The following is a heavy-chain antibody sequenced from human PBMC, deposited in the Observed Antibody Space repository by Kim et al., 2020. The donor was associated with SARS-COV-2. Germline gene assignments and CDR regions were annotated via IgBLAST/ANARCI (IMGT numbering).Heavy chain of an antibody. D-gene: IGHD3-16*01. Sequence: GGSLRLSCAASGFTFSSYGMHWVRQAPGKGLEWVAVISYDGSNKYYADSVKGRFTISRDNSKNTLYLQMNSLRAEDTAVYYCAKDLIKVDPRQVGGWGFDYWGQGTLVTVSS. CDR3: AKDLIKVDPRQVGGWGFDY. CDR2: ISYDGSNK. J-gene: IGHJ4*02. V-gene: IGHV3-30*18. CDR1: GFTFSSYG.